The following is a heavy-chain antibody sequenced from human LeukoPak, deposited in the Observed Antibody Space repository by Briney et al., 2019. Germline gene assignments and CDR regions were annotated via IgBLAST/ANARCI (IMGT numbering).Heavy chain of an antibody. CDR2: FDPEDGET. CDR3: ATRSYYDILTGYFPL. CDR1: GYTLTELS. Sequence: ASVKVSCKVSGYTLTELSMHWVRQAPGKGLEWMGGFDPEDGETIYAQKFQGRVTMTEDTSTDTAYMELSSLRSEDTAVYYCATRSYYDILTGYFPLWGQGTLVTVSS. J-gene: IGHJ4*02. D-gene: IGHD3-9*01. V-gene: IGHV1-24*01.